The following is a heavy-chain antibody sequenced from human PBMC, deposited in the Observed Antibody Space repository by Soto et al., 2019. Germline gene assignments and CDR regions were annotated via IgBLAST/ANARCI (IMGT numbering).Heavy chain of an antibody. CDR2: ISAYNGNT. Sequence: GASVKVSCKASGYTFTSYGISWVRQAPGQRLEWMGWISAYNGNTNYAQKLQGRVTMTTDTSTSTAYMELRSLRSDDTAVYYCARDYVVAATPNWFDPWGQGTLVTVSS. J-gene: IGHJ5*02. V-gene: IGHV1-18*01. CDR3: ARDYVVAATPNWFDP. D-gene: IGHD2-15*01. CDR1: GYTFTSYG.